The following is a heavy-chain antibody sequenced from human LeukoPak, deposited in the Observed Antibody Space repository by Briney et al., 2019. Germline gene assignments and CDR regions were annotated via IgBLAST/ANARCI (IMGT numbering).Heavy chain of an antibody. Sequence: PGGSLRLSCAASGFTFDDYGMSWVRQAPGKGLEWVSGIIWSGGSTGYADSVKGRFTISRDNAKNSLYLQMNSLRAEDTAFCYCARDDYGSGSWNDYWGQGTLVTVSS. CDR2: IIWSGGST. CDR1: GFTFDDYG. D-gene: IGHD3-10*01. V-gene: IGHV3-20*04. CDR3: ARDDYGSGSWNDY. J-gene: IGHJ4*02.